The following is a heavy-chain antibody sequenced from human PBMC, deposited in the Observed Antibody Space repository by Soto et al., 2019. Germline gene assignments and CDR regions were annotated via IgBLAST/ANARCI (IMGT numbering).Heavy chain of an antibody. J-gene: IGHJ3*01. V-gene: IGHV4-39*01. Sequence: TLSLTGTGSDGAINTNNCYWGWVRQPPGKGLEFIGSVFYDGTTYYSPSLKSRVNIALATARTQFSLKLNSVTAADTAVYYGARLVVVSPVANVWG. CDR3: ARLVVVSPVANV. D-gene: IGHD4-4*01. CDR1: DGAINTNNCY. CDR2: VFYDGTT.